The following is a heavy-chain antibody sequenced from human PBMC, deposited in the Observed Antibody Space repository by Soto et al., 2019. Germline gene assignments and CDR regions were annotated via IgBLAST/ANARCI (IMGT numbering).Heavy chain of an antibody. CDR1: GFTFSSYA. CDR3: ARTLYSSWGYYYYGMDV. V-gene: IGHV3-23*01. Sequence: EVQLLESGGGLVQPGGSLRLSCAASGFTFSSYAMSWVRQAPGKGLEWVSAISGSGGTIYYADSVKGRFTISRDNAKNSLYLQMNSLRAEDTAVYYCARTLYSSWGYYYYGMDVWGQGTTVTVSS. CDR2: ISGSGGTI. D-gene: IGHD6-6*01. J-gene: IGHJ6*02.